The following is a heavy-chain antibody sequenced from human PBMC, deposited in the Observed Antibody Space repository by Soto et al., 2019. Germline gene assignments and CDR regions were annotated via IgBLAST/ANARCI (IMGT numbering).Heavy chain of an antibody. CDR3: ARGAVVNFDS. J-gene: IGHJ4*02. D-gene: IGHD3-22*01. Sequence: PSETLSLTCTVSGGTISSWYWSWIRQPPGKGLEWIGYIYYSGSTNCNPSLKSRVTISVDRSKNQFSLKLTSVIAADTAVYYCARGAVVNFDSWGQGTLVTVSS. CDR1: GGTISSWY. V-gene: IGHV4-59*12. CDR2: IYYSGST.